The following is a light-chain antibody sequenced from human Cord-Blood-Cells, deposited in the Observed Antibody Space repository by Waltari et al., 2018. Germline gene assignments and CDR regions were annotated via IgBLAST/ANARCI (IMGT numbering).Light chain of an antibody. CDR1: QSISSY. J-gene: IGKJ2*03. CDR3: QQSYSTPLYS. V-gene: IGKV1-39*01. Sequence: DIQMTPSPSSLSASVGDRVTITCRASQSISSYLNWYQQKPGKAPKLLIYAASSLQSGVPSSFSGSGSGTDFTLTISSLQPEDFATYYCQQSYSTPLYSFGQGTKLEIK. CDR2: AAS.